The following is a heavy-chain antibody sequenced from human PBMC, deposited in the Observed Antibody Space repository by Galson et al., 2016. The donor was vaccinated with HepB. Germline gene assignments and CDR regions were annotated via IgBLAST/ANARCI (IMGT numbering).Heavy chain of an antibody. CDR1: GFSLSTNGLG. CDR3: ARSRASISATGNWFGP. CDR2: IYWDDNK. D-gene: IGHD6-13*01. J-gene: IGHJ5*01. V-gene: IGHV2-5*02. Sequence: PAPVKPTQTLTLTCSFSGFSLSTNGLGVGWIRQPPGKALEWLALIYWDDNKRYSPSLKNRLAITKDTSKNQVVLTMSNMDPVDTGTYYCARSRASISATGNWFGPWGQGSLVTVSP.